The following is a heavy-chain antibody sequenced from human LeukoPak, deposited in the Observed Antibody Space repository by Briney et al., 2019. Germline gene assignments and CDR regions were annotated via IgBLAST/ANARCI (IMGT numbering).Heavy chain of an antibody. V-gene: IGHV3-21*04. CDR2: ISTTSSYI. Sequence: GGSLTLSCEGATVTLTGYTMAWVRQAPGKGLEWVSYISTTSSYIYYGDSMNGRFTISRDNAKNSLFLQMNSLRAEDTAVYYCAKPFSGGVGATPPSHGARGPLVPVS. D-gene: IGHD1-26*01. CDR3: AKPFSGGVGATPPSH. CDR1: TVTLTGYT. J-gene: IGHJ4*02.